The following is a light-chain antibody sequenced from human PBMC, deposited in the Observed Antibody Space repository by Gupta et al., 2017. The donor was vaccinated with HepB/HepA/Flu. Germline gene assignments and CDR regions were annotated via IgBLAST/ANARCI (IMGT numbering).Light chain of an antibody. Sequence: QSAPTLPASVSGSPGQSITISCTGTSSDVGGYNYVSWYQQHPGKAPKLMSYDVSNRPSGVSSRFSGSKSGNTASLTISGLQAEDEADYYCSSYTTSTTPVFGGGTKLTVL. J-gene: IGLJ3*02. CDR1: SSDVGGYNY. CDR2: DVS. CDR3: SSYTTSTTPV. V-gene: IGLV2-14*03.